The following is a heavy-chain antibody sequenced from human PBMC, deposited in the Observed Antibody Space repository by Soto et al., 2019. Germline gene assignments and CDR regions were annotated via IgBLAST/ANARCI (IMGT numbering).Heavy chain of an antibody. CDR1: VDSVSSHSAA. CDR3: ARDYHCSGGSCYNLADY. D-gene: IGHD2-15*01. Sequence: QTLSLTCAISVDSVSSHSAAWNWIRQSPSRGLEWLGRTYYRSKWYNDYAVSVKSRIIINPDTSKNQFSLQLNSVTPEDTAVYYCARDYHCSGGSCYNLADYWGQGTLVTVSS. CDR2: TYYRSKWYN. V-gene: IGHV6-1*01. J-gene: IGHJ4*02.